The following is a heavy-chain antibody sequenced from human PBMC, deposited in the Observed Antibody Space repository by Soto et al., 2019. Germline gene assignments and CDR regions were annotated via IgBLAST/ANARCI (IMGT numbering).Heavy chain of an antibody. Sequence: ASVKVSCKASGYTFTSYDINWVRQATGQGLEWMGWMNPNSGNTGYAQKFQGRVTMTRNTSISTAYMELSSLRSEDTAVYYCARGLRVATNRHYYYYYMDVWGKGTTVTVSS. J-gene: IGHJ6*03. CDR3: ARGLRVATNRHYYYYYMDV. CDR1: GYTFTSYD. V-gene: IGHV1-8*01. D-gene: IGHD5-12*01. CDR2: MNPNSGNT.